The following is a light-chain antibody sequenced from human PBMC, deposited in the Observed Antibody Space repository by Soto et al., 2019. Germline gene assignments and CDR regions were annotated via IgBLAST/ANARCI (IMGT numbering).Light chain of an antibody. CDR3: QQYSNWPQT. V-gene: IGKV3-15*01. CDR2: GAS. J-gene: IGKJ1*01. Sequence: EILMTQSPATLSVSPGERATLSCRASQSVSTNLAWYQQIPGQAPRLLIYGASTRATGLPARFSGSGSGTEFTLTISSLQSEDFAVYYCQQYSNWPQTFGQGTKVEIK. CDR1: QSVSTN.